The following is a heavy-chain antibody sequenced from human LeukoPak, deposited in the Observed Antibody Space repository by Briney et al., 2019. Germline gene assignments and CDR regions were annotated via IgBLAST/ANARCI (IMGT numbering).Heavy chain of an antibody. J-gene: IGHJ5*02. CDR1: GFTFSSYE. Sequence: GGSLRLSCAASGFTFSSYEMNWVRQAPGKGLEWVSYISSSGSTIYYADSVKGRFTISRDNAKNTLYLQMNSLRAEDTAVYYCAREKIGYYDGSGRGWFDPWGQGTLVTVSS. D-gene: IGHD3-22*01. V-gene: IGHV3-48*03. CDR2: ISSSGSTI. CDR3: AREKIGYYDGSGRGWFDP.